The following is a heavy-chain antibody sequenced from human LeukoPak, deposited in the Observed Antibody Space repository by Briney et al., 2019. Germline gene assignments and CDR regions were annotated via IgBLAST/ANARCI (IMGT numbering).Heavy chain of an antibody. V-gene: IGHV1-58*02. CDR3: AANTPRVVREDAFDI. D-gene: IGHD2-21*01. CDR2: IVVGSGNT. Sequence: GASAKVSCKASGFTFTSSAMQWVRQARGQRLEWIGWIVVGSGNTNYAQKFQERITITRDMSTSTAYMELSSLRSEDTAVYYCAANTPRVVREDAFDIWGQGTMVTVSS. J-gene: IGHJ3*02. CDR1: GFTFTSSA.